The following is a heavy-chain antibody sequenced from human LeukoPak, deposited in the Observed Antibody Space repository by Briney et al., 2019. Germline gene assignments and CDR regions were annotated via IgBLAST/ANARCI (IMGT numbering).Heavy chain of an antibody. CDR1: GGSISGSYYY. V-gene: IGHV4-39*01. D-gene: IGHD3-22*01. CDR3: ARLGTYDTRATLDS. J-gene: IGHJ5*02. CDR2: IYYTGAT. Sequence: PSETLSLTCTVSGGSISGSYYYWGWIRQPPGKGLEYITSIYYTGATYYNPSLKSRVTISVDPSKYQFSLKLTSVTAADTAVYYCARLGTYDTRATLDSWGQGTLVTVSS.